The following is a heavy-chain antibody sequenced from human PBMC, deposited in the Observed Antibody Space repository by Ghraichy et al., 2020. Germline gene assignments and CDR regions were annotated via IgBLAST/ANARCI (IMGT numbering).Heavy chain of an antibody. J-gene: IGHJ6*03. CDR2: IYYSGST. CDR1: GGSISSYY. Sequence: SETLSLTYSVSGGSISSYYWSWIRQPPGKGLEWIGYIYYSGSTNYNPSLKSRVTISVDTSKNQFSLKLSSVTAAETAVYYCARASRGRRSGYDWGLGYYYYMDVWGKGTTVTVSS. V-gene: IGHV4-59*01. D-gene: IGHD5-12*01. CDR3: ARASRGRRSGYDWGLGYYYYMDV.